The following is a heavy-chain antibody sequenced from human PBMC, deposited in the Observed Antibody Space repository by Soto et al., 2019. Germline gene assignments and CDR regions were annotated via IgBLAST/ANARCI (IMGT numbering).Heavy chain of an antibody. Sequence: QLQLQESGSGLVKPSQTLSLTCAVSGGSISSGGYSWSWIRQPPGKGLEWIGYIYHSGSTYYNPALKSRGTLSVDRSKNQFSLKLSSVTAADTAVYYCARVGTDIPGIAAAGFDYWGQGTLVTASA. CDR2: IYHSGST. V-gene: IGHV4-30-2*01. J-gene: IGHJ4*02. D-gene: IGHD6-13*01. CDR1: GGSISSGGYS. CDR3: ARVGTDIPGIAAAGFDY.